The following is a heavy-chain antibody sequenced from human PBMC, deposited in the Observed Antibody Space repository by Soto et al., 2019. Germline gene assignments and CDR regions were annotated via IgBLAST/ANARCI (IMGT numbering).Heavy chain of an antibody. CDR3: ARGFPPRWSAPPGMFDP. D-gene: IGHD3-3*01. CDR2: IYYSGST. V-gene: IGHV4-61*01. CDR1: GGSVSSGSYY. Sequence: SETLSLTCTVSGGSVSSGSYYWSWIRQPPGKGLEWIGYIYYSGSTNYNPSLKSRVTISVDTSKNQFSLKLSSVTAADTAVYYCARGFPPRWSAPPGMFDPWGQGTLVTVSS. J-gene: IGHJ5*02.